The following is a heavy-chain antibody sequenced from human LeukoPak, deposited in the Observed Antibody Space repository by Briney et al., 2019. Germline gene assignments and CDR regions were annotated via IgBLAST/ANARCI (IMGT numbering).Heavy chain of an antibody. CDR3: AREYCSSASCYGYFDY. V-gene: IGHV4-34*01. Sequence: SETLSLTCAVYGGSFSGYYWSWIRQPPGKGLEWIGEINHSGSTNYNPSLKSRVTISVDTSKNQFSLKLSSVTAADTAVYYCAREYCSSASCYGYFDYWGQGTLVTVSS. J-gene: IGHJ4*02. CDR2: INHSGST. D-gene: IGHD2-2*01. CDR1: GGSFSGYY.